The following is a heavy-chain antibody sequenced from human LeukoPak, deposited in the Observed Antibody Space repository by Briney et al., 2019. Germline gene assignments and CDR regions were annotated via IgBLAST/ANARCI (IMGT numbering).Heavy chain of an antibody. CDR3: TRHGGGDAGYAVFDN. D-gene: IGHD5-12*01. CDR1: GFTFIGSA. J-gene: IGHJ4*02. CDR2: IRSKTNNYAT. V-gene: IGHV3-73*01. Sequence: PTGGSLMLSCAASGFTFIGSAIHWVRQGSGKGLERVGHIRSKTNNYATAYAASVKGRFTISRDDSKNTAYLQMDSLKPEDTAVYYCTRHGGGDAGYAVFDNWGQRTLVTVSS.